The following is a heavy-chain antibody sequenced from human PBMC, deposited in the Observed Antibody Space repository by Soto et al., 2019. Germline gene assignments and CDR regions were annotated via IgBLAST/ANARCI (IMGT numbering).Heavy chain of an antibody. CDR2: IYYSGST. CDR3: ARYHVVATISPCSYYYYGMDV. J-gene: IGHJ6*02. CDR1: GGSISSGGYY. Sequence: PSETLSLTCTVSGGSISSGGYYWSWIRQHPGKGLEWIGYIYYSGSTYYNPSLKSRVTISVDTSKNQFSLKLSSVTAADTAVYYCARYHVVATISPCSYYYYGMDVWGQGTMVTVSS. D-gene: IGHD5-12*01. V-gene: IGHV4-31*03.